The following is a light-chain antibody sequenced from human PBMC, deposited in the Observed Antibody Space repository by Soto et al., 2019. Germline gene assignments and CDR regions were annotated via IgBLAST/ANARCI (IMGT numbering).Light chain of an antibody. CDR3: QQYNRFST. CDR1: QDIRDD. CDR2: EAS. V-gene: IGKV1-17*01. J-gene: IGKJ1*01. Sequence: DIQMTQSPSSLSASVGDRVTITCRASQDIRDDLGWFQQKPGKAPKLLIFEASTLESGVPSRFCGSGSGTEFTLTVSSLQPDDFATYYCQQYNRFSTFGQGTKVDIK.